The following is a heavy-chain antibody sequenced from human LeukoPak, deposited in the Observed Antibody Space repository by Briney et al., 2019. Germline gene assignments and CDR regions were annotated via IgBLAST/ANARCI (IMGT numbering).Heavy chain of an antibody. CDR1: GFTFSSYA. D-gene: IGHD3-22*01. V-gene: IGHV3-23*01. CDR3: AKSLDYDGGVLWALPHY. Sequence: PGGSLRLSCAASGFTFSSYAMSWVRQAPGKGLEWVSAISGSGGSTYYADSVKGRFTVSRGNSKNTLYLQMNSLRAEDTAVYYCAKSLDYDGGVLWALPHYWGQGTLVTASS. CDR2: ISGSGGST. J-gene: IGHJ4*02.